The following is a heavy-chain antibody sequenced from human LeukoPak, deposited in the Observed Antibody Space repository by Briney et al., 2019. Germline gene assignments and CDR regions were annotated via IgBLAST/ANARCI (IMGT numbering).Heavy chain of an antibody. CDR1: GYTFTSYG. CDR3: ASSSAAERSFDAFDI. Sequence: ASVKVSCKASGYTFTSYGISWVRQAPGQGLEWMGWISAYNGNTNYAQKLQGRVTMTTDTSTSTAYMELRSLRSDDTAVYYCASSSAAERSFDAFDIWGQGTMVTVSS. D-gene: IGHD1-26*01. J-gene: IGHJ3*02. V-gene: IGHV1-18*01. CDR2: ISAYNGNT.